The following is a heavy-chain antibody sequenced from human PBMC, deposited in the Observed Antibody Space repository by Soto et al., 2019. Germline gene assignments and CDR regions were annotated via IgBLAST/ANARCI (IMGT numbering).Heavy chain of an antibody. CDR3: ARGTYYDIFPANQNNWFDP. D-gene: IGHD3-9*01. CDR2: MNPNSGNT. V-gene: IGHV1-8*01. J-gene: IGHJ5*02. Sequence: QVQLVQSGAEVKKPGASVKVSCKASGYTFTSYDINWVRQATGQGLEWMGWMNPNSGNTGYAQKFQGRVTMTRNTSISTAYMELSSLRSEDTAVYYCARGTYYDIFPANQNNWFDPWGQGTLVTVSS. CDR1: GYTFTSYD.